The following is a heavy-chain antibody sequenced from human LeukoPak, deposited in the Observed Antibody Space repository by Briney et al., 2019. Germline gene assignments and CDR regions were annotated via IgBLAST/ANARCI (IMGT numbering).Heavy chain of an antibody. CDR3: ARGTFGDKYSGSQGHGY. J-gene: IGHJ4*02. CDR1: GYTFTGYY. CDR2: INPNSGGT. D-gene: IGHD1-26*01. V-gene: IGHV1-2*02. Sequence: GASVKVSCKASGYTFTGYYMHWVRQAPGQGLEWMGWINPNSGGTNYAQKFQGRVTMTRDTSISTAYMELSRLRSDDTAVYYCARGTFGDKYSGSQGHGYWGQGTLVTVSS.